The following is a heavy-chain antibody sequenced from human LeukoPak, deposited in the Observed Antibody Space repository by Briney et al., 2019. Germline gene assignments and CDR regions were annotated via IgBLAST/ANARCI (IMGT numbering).Heavy chain of an antibody. CDR1: GGSISSGGYY. Sequence: NPSQTLSLTCTVSGGSISSGGYYWSWIRQHPGKGLEWIGYIYYSGSTYYNPSLKSRVTISVDTSKNQFSLKLSSVTAADTAVYYCARAVGADGNYFDYWGQGTLVTVSS. CDR3: ARAVGADGNYFDY. D-gene: IGHD1-26*01. V-gene: IGHV4-31*03. J-gene: IGHJ4*02. CDR2: IYYSGST.